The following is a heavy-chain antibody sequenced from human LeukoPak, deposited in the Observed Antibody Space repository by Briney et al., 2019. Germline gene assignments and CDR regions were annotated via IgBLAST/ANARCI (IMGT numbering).Heavy chain of an antibody. Sequence: ASKTLSLTCAVYGGSFSGYYWSWIRQPPGKGLEWIGEINDSGSTNYNPSLKSRVTISVDTSKNQFSLKLSSVTAADTAVYYCARLRIVAAGMRWFDPWGQGTLVTVSS. CDR3: ARLRIVAAGMRWFDP. D-gene: IGHD6-13*01. CDR2: INDSGST. V-gene: IGHV4-34*01. CDR1: GGSFSGYY. J-gene: IGHJ5*02.